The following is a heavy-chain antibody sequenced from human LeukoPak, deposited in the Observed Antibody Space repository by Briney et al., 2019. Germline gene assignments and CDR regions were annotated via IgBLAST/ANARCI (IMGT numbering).Heavy chain of an antibody. CDR3: ARGRHMDV. J-gene: IGHJ6*03. Sequence: ASVKVSCKTSGYIFIDYEINWVRQAPGQGLEWMGWMNPKSGDTGYEQKFQGRVTITRDSSISTVYMEMSSLRSDDTALYYCARGRHMDVWGKGTRATVSS. CDR2: MNPKSGDT. CDR1: GYIFIDYE. V-gene: IGHV1-8*03.